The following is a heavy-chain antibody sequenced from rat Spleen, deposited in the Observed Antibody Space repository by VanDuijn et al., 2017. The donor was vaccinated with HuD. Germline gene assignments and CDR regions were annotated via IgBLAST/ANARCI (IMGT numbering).Heavy chain of an antibody. D-gene: IGHD1-12*03. V-gene: IGHV5-31*01. CDR1: GFTFNKYW. CDR2: IPNTGGST. Sequence: EVQLVQSGGGLVQPGRSLKLSCVASGFTFNKYWMTWIRQAPGKGLEWIASIPNTGGSTYYPDSVKGRFTVSRDNAKSTLYLQMDSLRSEDTASYYCARHHYDGYYHGPVLGVMDAWGQGASVIVSS. CDR3: ARHHYDGYYHGPVLGVMDA. J-gene: IGHJ4*01.